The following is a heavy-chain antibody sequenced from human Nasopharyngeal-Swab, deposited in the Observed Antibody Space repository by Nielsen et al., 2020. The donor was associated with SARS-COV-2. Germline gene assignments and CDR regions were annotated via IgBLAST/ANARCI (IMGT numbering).Heavy chain of an antibody. V-gene: IGHV3-48*02. CDR2: IRSSSSTS. D-gene: IGHD1-26*01. CDR3: ARDVGIVGATLDN. Sequence: GGSLRLPCAASGFTISSNGMNWVRQAPGTGLEWVSYIRSSSSTSYYADSVKGRFTISRDNPKNSLYLQMNSLRDEDTAVYYCARDVGIVGATLDNWGQGTLVTVSS. CDR1: GFTISSNG. J-gene: IGHJ4*02.